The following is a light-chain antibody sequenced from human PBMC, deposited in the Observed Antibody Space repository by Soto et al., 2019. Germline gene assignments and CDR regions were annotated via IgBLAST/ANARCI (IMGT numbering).Light chain of an antibody. Sequence: EIVLTQSPGTLSLSPGERATLSCRASQSVSSSYLAWYQQKPGQAPSLLIYGASSRATGIPDRFSGSGSGTDFTLTISRLEPADFSVYYCQQYDSSPCTFGPGTKLDIK. CDR3: QQYDSSPCT. CDR1: QSVSSSY. CDR2: GAS. V-gene: IGKV3-20*01. J-gene: IGKJ3*01.